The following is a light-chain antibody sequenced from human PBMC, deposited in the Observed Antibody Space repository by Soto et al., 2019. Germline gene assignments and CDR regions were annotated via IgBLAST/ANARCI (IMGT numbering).Light chain of an antibody. Sequence: DIVMTQSPDSLAVSLGERATINCKSSQSVLYSSNNKNYLAWYQQKPGQPPKLLSNWASTRESGVPDRFSGRGSRTNFTCTTSTLHGDDVAFYYCQQNYITPLTFGGGTRLEN. CDR1: QSVLYSSNNKNY. J-gene: IGKJ4*01. CDR3: QQNYITPLT. V-gene: IGKV4-1*01. CDR2: WAS.